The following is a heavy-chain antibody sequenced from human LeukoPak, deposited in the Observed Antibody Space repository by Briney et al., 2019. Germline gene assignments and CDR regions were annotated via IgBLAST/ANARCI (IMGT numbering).Heavy chain of an antibody. CDR2: ISAGGGST. CDR3: ARALPRGLYYGMDV. CDR1: GFTFSSYS. V-gene: IGHV3-23*01. Sequence: GGSLRLSCAASGFTFSSYSMTWVRQAPGKGLQWVSGISAGGGSTYYTDSVKGRFTISRDNSKNTVYLQMNSLRAEDTAIYHCARALPRGLYYGMDVWGQGTTVTVSS. D-gene: IGHD3-16*01. J-gene: IGHJ6*02.